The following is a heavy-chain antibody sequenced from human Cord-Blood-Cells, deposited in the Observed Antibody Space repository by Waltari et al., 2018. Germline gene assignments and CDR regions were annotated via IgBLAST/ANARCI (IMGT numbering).Heavy chain of an antibody. D-gene: IGHD3-10*01. CDR3: TTGDMVRGVIDY. CDR1: GFSFSNAR. V-gene: IGHV3-15*01. CDR2: IKSKTDGGTT. Sequence: EVQLVESGGGLVKPGGSLRLSCAASGFSFSNARLSWVRQAPGKGLEWVGRIKSKTDGGTTDYAAPVKGRFTISRDDSKNTLYLQMNSLKTEDTAVYYCTTGDMVRGVIDYWGQGTLVTVSS. J-gene: IGHJ4*02.